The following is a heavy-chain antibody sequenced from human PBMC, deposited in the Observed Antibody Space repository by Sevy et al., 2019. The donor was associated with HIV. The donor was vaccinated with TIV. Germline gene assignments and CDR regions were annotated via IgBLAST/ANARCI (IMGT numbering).Heavy chain of an antibody. CDR2: ISYDGNNK. CDR3: ARDGSSGALFLKDYYYFGMDV. D-gene: IGHD3-16*01. CDR1: GFTFSSYA. V-gene: IGHV3-30*04. J-gene: IGHJ6*02. Sequence: GGSLRLSCAASGFTFSSYAMHWVRQAPGKGLEWVAVISYDGNNKYHADSVKDRFTISRDNSKNTLYLQMNSLRAEDTALYYCARDGSSGALFLKDYYYFGMDVWGQGTTVTVSS.